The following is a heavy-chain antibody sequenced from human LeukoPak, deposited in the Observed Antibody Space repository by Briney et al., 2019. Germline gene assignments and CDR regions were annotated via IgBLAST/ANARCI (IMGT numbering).Heavy chain of an antibody. V-gene: IGHV4-4*09. CDR1: GGSISSYY. J-gene: IGHJ4*02. Sequence: SETLSLTCTVSGGSISSYYWTWIRQPPGKGLEWIGYIYTSGSTNYNPSLKSRVTMSVDTSKNQFSLKLSSVTAADTAVYYCARHDYFDYWGQGTLVTVSS. CDR2: IYTSGST. CDR3: ARHDYFDY.